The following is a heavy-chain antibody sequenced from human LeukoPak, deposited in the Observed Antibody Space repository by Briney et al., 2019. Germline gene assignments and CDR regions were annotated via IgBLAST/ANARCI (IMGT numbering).Heavy chain of an antibody. CDR3: ALLSSGYAFDI. CDR2: ISAYNGNT. J-gene: IGHJ3*02. Sequence: ASVKVSCKASGYTFTSYGISWVRQAPGQGLEWMGWISAYNGNTNYAQKLQGRVTMTTDTYTNTAYMELRSLRSDDTAVYYCALLSSGYAFDIWGQGTMVTVSS. CDR1: GYTFTSYG. V-gene: IGHV1-18*01. D-gene: IGHD3-22*01.